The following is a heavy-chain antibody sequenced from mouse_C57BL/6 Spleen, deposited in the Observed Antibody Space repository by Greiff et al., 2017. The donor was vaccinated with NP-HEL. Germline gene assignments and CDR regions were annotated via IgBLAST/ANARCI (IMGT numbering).Heavy chain of an antibody. CDR3: ARSGGVGDYDAGYYAMDY. Sequence: QVQLKQSGAELVRPGTSVKVSCKASGYAFTNYLIEWVKQRPGQGLEWIGVINPGSGGTNYNEKFKGKATLTADKSSSTAYMQLSSLTSEDSAVYFCARSGGVGDYDAGYYAMDYWGQGTSVTVSS. V-gene: IGHV1-54*01. CDR2: INPGSGGT. D-gene: IGHD2-4*01. J-gene: IGHJ4*01. CDR1: GYAFTNYL.